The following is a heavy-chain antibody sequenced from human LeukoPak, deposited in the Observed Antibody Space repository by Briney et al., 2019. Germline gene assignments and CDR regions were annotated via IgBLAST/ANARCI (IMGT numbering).Heavy chain of an antibody. CDR1: GFTFSDYY. Sequence: GGSLRLSCAASGFTFSDYYMSWIRQAPGKGLEWVSYISSSGSTIYYADSVKGRFTISRDNAKNSLYLQMNSLRAEDTAVYYCAREIVVVSAANLGTGDYWGQGTLVTVSS. CDR3: AREIVVVSAANLGTGDY. CDR2: ISSSGSTI. D-gene: IGHD2-2*01. V-gene: IGHV3-11*01. J-gene: IGHJ4*02.